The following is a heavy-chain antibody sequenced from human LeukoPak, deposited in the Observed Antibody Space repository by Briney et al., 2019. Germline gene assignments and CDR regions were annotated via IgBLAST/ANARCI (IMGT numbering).Heavy chain of an antibody. CDR2: IYPGDSDT. Sequence: GESLKISCKGSGSRFTSHWIAWVRQMPGKGLEWMGIIYPGDSDTRYSPSFQGQVTISADKSINTAYLQWSSLKASDTAIYYCARRPDFDYWGQGTLVTVSS. CDR3: ARRPDFDY. CDR1: GSRFTSHW. D-gene: IGHD1-14*01. V-gene: IGHV5-51*01. J-gene: IGHJ4*02.